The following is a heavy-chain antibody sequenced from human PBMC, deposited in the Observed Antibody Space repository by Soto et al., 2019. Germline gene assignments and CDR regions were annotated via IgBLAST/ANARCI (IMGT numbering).Heavy chain of an antibody. J-gene: IGHJ6*02. V-gene: IGHV3-30-3*01. D-gene: IGHD3-3*01. Sequence: QVQLVESGGDVVQPGRSLRLSCAASGFTFSSYNMHWVRQAPGKGLEWVAVISYDGSTKYYADSVKGRFTISRDNSKNTLYLQMHSLRPEDTAVYYCARVGTEAYDFWGRGMDVWGQGTTVTVSS. CDR3: ARVGTEAYDFWGRGMDV. CDR1: GFTFSSYN. CDR2: ISYDGSTK.